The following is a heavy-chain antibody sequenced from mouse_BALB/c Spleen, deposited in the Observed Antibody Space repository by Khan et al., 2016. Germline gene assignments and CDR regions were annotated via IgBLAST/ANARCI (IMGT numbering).Heavy chain of an antibody. J-gene: IGHJ1*01. CDR3: ARYRSSYGITSSFAF. V-gene: IGHV9-3-1*01. D-gene: IGHD1-1*01. CDR1: GYTFTNYG. CDR2: INTYSGES. Sequence: QIQLVQSGPELKKPGKTVKISCKASGYTFTNYGMNWVKQAPGKGLKWMGWINTYSGESKYADDFKGRFAFSWETSANTAYLQIKNLNNEETATSFCARYRSSYGITSSFAFSGPGTPVTVSS.